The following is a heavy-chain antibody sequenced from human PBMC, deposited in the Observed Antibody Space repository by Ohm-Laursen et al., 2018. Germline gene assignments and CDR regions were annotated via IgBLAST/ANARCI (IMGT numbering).Heavy chain of an antibody. Sequence: SLRLSCAATGFTFSDYGSHWVRQAPGKGLEWVAVISYDGRQTYYADSVKGRFTISRDNSKNTLYLQMNSLRDEDTAVYYCATAGPYSGDDYWGQGTLVNVSS. CDR3: ATAGPYSGDDY. J-gene: IGHJ4*02. D-gene: IGHD6-25*01. CDR1: GFTFSDYG. CDR2: ISYDGRQT. V-gene: IGHV3-33*05.